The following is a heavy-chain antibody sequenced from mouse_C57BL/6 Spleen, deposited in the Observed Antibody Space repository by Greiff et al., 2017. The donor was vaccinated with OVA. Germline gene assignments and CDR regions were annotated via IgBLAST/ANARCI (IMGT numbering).Heavy chain of an antibody. D-gene: IGHD1-1*01. CDR1: GYTFTSYW. CDR2: IYPSDSET. Sequence: QVQLQQPGAELVRPGSSVKLSCNASGYTFTSYWMDWVKQRPGQGLEWIGNIYPSDSETHYNQKFKDKATLTVDKSSSTAYMQLSSLTSEDSAVYYCARGLLRGFAYWGQGTLVTVSA. J-gene: IGHJ3*01. CDR3: ARGLLRGFAY. V-gene: IGHV1-61*01.